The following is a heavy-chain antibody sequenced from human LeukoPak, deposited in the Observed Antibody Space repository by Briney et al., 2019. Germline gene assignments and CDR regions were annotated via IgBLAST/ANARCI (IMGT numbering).Heavy chain of an antibody. V-gene: IGHV4-39*01. J-gene: IGHJ4*02. CDR3: ARRLRVVGAPGYFDS. CDR2: IYYSGNT. Sequence: SETLSLTCTVSGGSFSSNNYYWGWIRRPPGKGLEWIGSIYYSGNTYYNPSLKSRVTISVDTSKNQFPLKLSSVTAADTAVYYCARRLRVVGAPGYFDSWGQGTLVTVSS. CDR1: GGSFSSNNYY. D-gene: IGHD2-2*01.